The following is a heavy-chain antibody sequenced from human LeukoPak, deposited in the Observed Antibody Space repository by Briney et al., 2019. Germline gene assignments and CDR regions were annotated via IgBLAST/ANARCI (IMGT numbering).Heavy chain of an antibody. Sequence: HPGGSLRLSCTASGFTFSSYGMSWVRQAPGKGLDWVSAISGSGGSTYYADSVKGRFSISRDNSKNTLYLQMNSLRAEDTAVYYCVTEVSGSFPTWGQGTLVTVSS. D-gene: IGHD1-26*01. CDR1: GFTFSSYG. CDR2: ISGSGGST. V-gene: IGHV3-23*01. CDR3: VTEVSGSFPT. J-gene: IGHJ4*02.